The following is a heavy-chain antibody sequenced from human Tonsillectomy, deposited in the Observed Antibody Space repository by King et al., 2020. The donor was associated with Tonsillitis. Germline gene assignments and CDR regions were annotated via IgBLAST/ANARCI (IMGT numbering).Heavy chain of an antibody. CDR1: GGSISSYY. D-gene: IGHD3-22*01. CDR3: ARGDYFDTSGYYPPFDH. J-gene: IGHJ4*02. Sequence: VQLQESGPGLVKPSETLSLTCTVSGGSISSYYWSWILQPAGKGLEWIGRIYSSGSTNYNPSLKSRVTMSVETSKNQFSLKLSSVTAADTAVYYCARGDYFDTSGYYPPFDHWGQGTLVTVSS. V-gene: IGHV4-4*07. CDR2: IYSSGST.